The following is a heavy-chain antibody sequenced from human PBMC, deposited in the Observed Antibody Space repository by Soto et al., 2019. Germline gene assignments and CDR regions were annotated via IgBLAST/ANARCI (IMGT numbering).Heavy chain of an antibody. V-gene: IGHV4-59*01. J-gene: IGHJ3*02. D-gene: IGHD3-16*01. CDR3: ASGARNIDAFDI. Sequence: SETLSLTCTVSGGSISSYYWSWIRQPPGKGLEWIGYIYYSGSTNYNPSLKSRVTISVDTSKNQFSLKLSSVTAADTAVYYCASGARNIDAFDIWGQGTMVTVSS. CDR2: IYYSGST. CDR1: GGSISSYY.